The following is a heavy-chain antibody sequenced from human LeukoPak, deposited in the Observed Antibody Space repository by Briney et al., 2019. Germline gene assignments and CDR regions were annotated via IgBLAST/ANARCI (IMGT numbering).Heavy chain of an antibody. CDR3: ARDLLAAAGTLYFDY. V-gene: IGHV1-2*02. Sequence: ASVKVSCKASGYTFTGYYMHWVRQAPGQGLEWMGWINPNSGGTNYAQKFQGRVTMTRDTSISTAYMELSRLRSDDTAAYYCARDLLAAAGTLYFDYWGQGTLVTVSS. J-gene: IGHJ4*02. CDR2: INPNSGGT. D-gene: IGHD6-13*01. CDR1: GYTFTGYY.